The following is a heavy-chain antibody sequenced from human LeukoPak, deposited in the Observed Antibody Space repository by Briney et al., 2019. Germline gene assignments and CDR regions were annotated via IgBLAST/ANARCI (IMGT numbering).Heavy chain of an antibody. CDR3: ARFGSGSRYYYYGMDV. CDR1: GGSFSGYY. Sequence: SETLSLTCAVCGGSFSGYYWSWIRQPPGKGLEWIGEINHSGSTNYNPSLKSRVTISVDTSKNQFSLKLSSVTAADTAVYYCARFGSGSRYYYYGMDVWGQGTTVTVSS. V-gene: IGHV4-34*01. J-gene: IGHJ6*02. D-gene: IGHD3-10*01. CDR2: INHSGST.